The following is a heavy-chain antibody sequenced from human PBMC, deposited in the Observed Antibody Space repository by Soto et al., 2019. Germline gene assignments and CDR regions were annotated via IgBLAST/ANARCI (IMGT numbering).Heavy chain of an antibody. CDR3: ARDPKTSGGQHWAFNCFDS. J-gene: IGHJ5*01. CDR2: ISYDGTNK. Sequence: GESLKISCAASGFSFSISPMHWVRQAPGKGPEWVVLISYDGTNKFYADSVKGRFTISRDNSKSTLYLQVDSLRPEDAVVYYCARDPKTSGGQHWAFNCFDSWGQGTLVTVSS. CDR1: GFSFSISP. V-gene: IGHV3-30-3*01. D-gene: IGHD7-27*01.